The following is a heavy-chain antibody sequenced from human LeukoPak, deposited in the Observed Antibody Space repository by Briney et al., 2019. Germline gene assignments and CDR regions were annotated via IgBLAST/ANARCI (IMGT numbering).Heavy chain of an antibody. J-gene: IGHJ4*02. CDR1: GFHFGSYG. CDR2: ISHEGSQT. CDR3: AKAPMEDSWYIHFDY. V-gene: IGHV3-30*18. D-gene: IGHD6-13*01. Sequence: GGSLRLSCAASGFHFGSYGIHWVRQAPGKGLEWVAVISHEGSQTYYADSVRGRFTFSRDNSKNMVYLQINSLRAEDTAIYYCAKAPMEDSWYIHFDYWDQGTLVTVSS.